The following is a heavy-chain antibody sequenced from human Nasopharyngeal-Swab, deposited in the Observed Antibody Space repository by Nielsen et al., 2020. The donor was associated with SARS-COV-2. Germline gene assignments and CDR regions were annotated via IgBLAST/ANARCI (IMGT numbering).Heavy chain of an antibody. J-gene: IGHJ6*03. Sequence: GESLKISCATSGFTFSSYWMHWVRQAPGKGLEWVAVISYDGSNKYYADSVKGRFTISRDNSKNTLYLQMNSLRAEDTAVYYCARGPYYDFWSGPKWYYYYYMDVWGKGTTVTVSS. CDR3: ARGPYYDFWSGPKWYYYYYMDV. D-gene: IGHD3-3*01. V-gene: IGHV3-30-3*01. CDR2: ISYDGSNK. CDR1: GFTFSSYW.